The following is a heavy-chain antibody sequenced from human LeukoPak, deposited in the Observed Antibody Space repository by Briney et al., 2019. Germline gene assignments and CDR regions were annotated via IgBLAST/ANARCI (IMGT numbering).Heavy chain of an antibody. CDR3: ARVLRVRGDNIGPLDAVDI. CDR2: ISAYNGNT. D-gene: IGHD3-10*01. Sequence: ASVKVSCKASGYTFTIYGISWVRQAPGQGLEWMGWISAYNGNTNYAQKLQGRVTMTTDTSTSTAYMELRSLRSDDTAVYYCARVLRVRGDNIGPLDAVDIWGQGTMVTVSS. V-gene: IGHV1-18*01. CDR1: GYTFTIYG. J-gene: IGHJ3*02.